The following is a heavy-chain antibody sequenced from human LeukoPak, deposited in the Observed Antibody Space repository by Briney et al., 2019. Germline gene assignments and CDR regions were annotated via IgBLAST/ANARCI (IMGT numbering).Heavy chain of an antibody. CDR3: AREWSGWYDY. CDR2: ISSSSSYI. CDR1: GFTFSSYS. V-gene: IGHV3-21*01. J-gene: IGHJ4*02. Sequence: GGSLRLSCAASGFTFSSYSMNWVRQAPGKGLEWVSSISSSSSYIYYADSVKGRFTISRENAKNSLYLQMNSLRAEDTAVYYCAREWSGWYDYWGQGTLVTVSS. D-gene: IGHD6-19*01.